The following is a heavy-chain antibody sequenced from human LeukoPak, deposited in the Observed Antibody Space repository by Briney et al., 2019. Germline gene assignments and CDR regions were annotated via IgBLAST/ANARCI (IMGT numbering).Heavy chain of an antibody. V-gene: IGHV4-4*07. D-gene: IGHD3-10*01. J-gene: IGHJ3*02. CDR3: ARDPLWFGGTTEGAFDI. CDR1: GGSISSYY. Sequence: SETLSLTCTVSGGSISSYYWSWIRQPAGKGLEWIGRIYTSGSTNYNPSLKSRVTMSVDTSKNQFSLKLSSVTAADTAVYYCARDPLWFGGTTEGAFDIWGQGTMVTVSS. CDR2: IYTSGST.